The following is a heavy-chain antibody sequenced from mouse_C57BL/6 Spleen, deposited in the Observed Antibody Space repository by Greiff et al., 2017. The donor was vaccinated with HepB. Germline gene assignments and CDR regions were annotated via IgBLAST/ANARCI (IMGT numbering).Heavy chain of an antibody. CDR2: IDPSDSYT. V-gene: IGHV1-69*01. Sequence: VQLQQPGAELVMPGASVKLSCKASGYTFTSYWMHWVKQRPGQGLEWIGEIDPSDSYTKYNQKFKGKSTLTVDKSSSTAYMQLSSLTSEDSAVYYCARDYGSSYGYFDVWGTGTTVTVSS. CDR1: GYTFTSYW. CDR3: ARDYGSSYGYFDV. D-gene: IGHD1-1*01. J-gene: IGHJ1*03.